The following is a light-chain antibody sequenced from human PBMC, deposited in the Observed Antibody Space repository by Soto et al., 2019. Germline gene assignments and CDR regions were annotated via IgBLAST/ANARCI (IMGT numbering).Light chain of an antibody. V-gene: IGKV1-8*01. CDR1: QGISSY. J-gene: IGKJ4*01. CDR3: QQYYSYPLT. Sequence: AIRMTQSPSSLSASTGDRVTITCRASQGISSYLAWYQQKPGKAPKLLISAASTLQSGVPSRFSGSGSGTDFTLTISCLQSEDFATYACQQYYSYPLTFGGGTKVEIK. CDR2: AAS.